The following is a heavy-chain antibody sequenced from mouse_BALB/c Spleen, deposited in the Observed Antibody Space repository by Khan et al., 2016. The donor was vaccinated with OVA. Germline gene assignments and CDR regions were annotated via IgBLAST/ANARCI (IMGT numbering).Heavy chain of an antibody. CDR3: ARGGADYYRNDGGAMEY. CDR1: GYTFTTAG. Sequence: QIQLVQSGPELKKPGETVRISCKASGYTFTTAGIQWVQKMPGKGLKWIGWINTHSGVPKYAEDFKGRFAFSLEISVNTAYLQITNLKTEDTATYFGARGGADYYRNDGGAMEYWGQGTSVTVSA. V-gene: IGHV9-4*02. D-gene: IGHD2-14*01. J-gene: IGHJ4*01. CDR2: INTHSGVP.